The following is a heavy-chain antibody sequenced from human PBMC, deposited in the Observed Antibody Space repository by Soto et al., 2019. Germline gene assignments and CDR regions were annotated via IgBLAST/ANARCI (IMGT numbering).Heavy chain of an antibody. J-gene: IGHJ4*02. CDR2: IKHITSKA. Sequence: EVQLLEPGGGRVRPGGSRRPSCEASGFKFGVSWMSWVRKVPGKGLDWWGNIKHITSKAHDADSVKGRFTITRDNIKNFVFLQMNGLRADDTASYYCARDGLLFSGPYRPSRFDYWGLGTQVTVSS. V-gene: IGHV3-7*03. CDR1: GFKFGVSW. D-gene: IGHD3-16*02. CDR3: ARDGLLFSGPYRPSRFDY.